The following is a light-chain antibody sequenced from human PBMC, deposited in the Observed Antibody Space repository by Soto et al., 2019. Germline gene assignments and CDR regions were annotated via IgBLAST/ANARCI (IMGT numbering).Light chain of an antibody. CDR3: SSYTSSRTPFV. J-gene: IGLJ1*01. CDR1: SSDVGGYNY. Sequence: QSVLTQPASVSGSPGQSITISCTGTSSDVGGYNYVSWYQQHPGKAPKLMIYDVSNRPSGVSNRFSGSKSGNTASLTISGLQAEDEANYYCSSYTSSRTPFVFVPGTKVTVL. CDR2: DVS. V-gene: IGLV2-14*01.